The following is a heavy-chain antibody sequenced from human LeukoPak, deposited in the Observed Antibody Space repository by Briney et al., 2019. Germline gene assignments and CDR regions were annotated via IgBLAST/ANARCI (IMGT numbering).Heavy chain of an antibody. V-gene: IGHV4-59*01. CDR2: IYYSGST. J-gene: IGHJ6*02. CDR3: ARFYDSSAARSVYYYGMDV. Sequence: SETLSLTCTVSRGSISSYYWIWIRQPPGKGLEWIGYIYYSGSTNYNPSLKSRVTISVDTSKNQFSLKLSSVTAADTAVYYCARFYDSSAARSVYYYGMDVWGQGTTVTVSS. D-gene: IGHD3-22*01. CDR1: RGSISSYY.